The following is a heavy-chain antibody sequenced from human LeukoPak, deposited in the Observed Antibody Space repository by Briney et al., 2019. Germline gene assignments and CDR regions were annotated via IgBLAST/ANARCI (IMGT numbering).Heavy chain of an antibody. V-gene: IGHV1-18*01. J-gene: IGHJ4*02. D-gene: IGHD5-18*01. CDR2: ISAYNGNT. CDR3: AREAAMTD. Sequence: APVRLSRKASGSTFTRYGIRWVREAPGQGLEWMGWISAYNGNTNYAQKLQGRVTMTTDTSTSTAYMELRSLRSDDTAVYYCAREAAMTDWGQGTLVTVSS. CDR1: GSTFTRYG.